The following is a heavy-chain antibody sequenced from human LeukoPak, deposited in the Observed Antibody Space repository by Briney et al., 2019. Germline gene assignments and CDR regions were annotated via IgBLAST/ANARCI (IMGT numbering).Heavy chain of an antibody. J-gene: IGHJ4*02. CDR2: IYYSGST. V-gene: IGHV4-59*01. Sequence: PSETLSLTCTVSGGSTSSYYWSWIRQPPGKGLEWIGYIYYSGSTNYNPSLKSRVTISVDTSKNQFSLKLSSVTAADTAVYYCARAPPNFYDWLLSGYFDYWGQGTLVTVSS. CDR3: ARAPPNFYDWLLSGYFDY. CDR1: GGSTSSYY. D-gene: IGHD3-9*01.